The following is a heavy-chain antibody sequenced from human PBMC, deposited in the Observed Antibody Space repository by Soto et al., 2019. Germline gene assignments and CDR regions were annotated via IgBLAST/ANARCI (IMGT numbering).Heavy chain of an antibody. Sequence: ASVKVSCKASGYTFTSYGISWVRQAPGQGLEWMGWISAYNGNTNYAQKLQGRVTMTTDTSTSTAYMELRSLRSDDTAVYYCARGPARRLGGYYYDSSGYSSGYWGQGTPVTAPQ. CDR2: ISAYNGNT. J-gene: IGHJ4*02. CDR1: GYTFTSYG. D-gene: IGHD3-22*01. V-gene: IGHV1-18*01. CDR3: ARGPARRLGGYYYDSSGYSSGY.